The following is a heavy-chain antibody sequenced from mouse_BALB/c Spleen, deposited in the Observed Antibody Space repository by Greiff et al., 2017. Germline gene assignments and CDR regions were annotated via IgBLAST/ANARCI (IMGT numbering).Heavy chain of an antibody. J-gene: IGHJ1*01. Sequence: VQLKESGGGLVKPGGSLKLSCAASGFAFSSYDMSWVRQTPEKRLEWVAYISSGGGSTYYPDTVKGRFTISRDNAKNTLYLQMSSLKSEDTAMYYCARLGGLRYWYFDVWGAGTTVTVSS. CDR1: GFAFSSYD. CDR3: ARLGGLRYWYFDV. V-gene: IGHV5-12-1*01. CDR2: ISSGGGST. D-gene: IGHD2-4*01.